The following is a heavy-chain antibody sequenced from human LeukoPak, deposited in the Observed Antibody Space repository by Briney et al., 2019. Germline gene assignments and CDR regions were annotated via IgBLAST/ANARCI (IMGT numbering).Heavy chain of an antibody. CDR2: ISAYNGNT. V-gene: IGHV1-18*01. CDR1: GYTFTSYG. J-gene: IGHJ6*03. CDR3: ARSHYSSRIYYYYYYYMDV. D-gene: IGHD6-13*01. Sequence: GASVKVSCKASGYTFTSYGISWVRQAPGQALEWMGWISAYNGNTNYAQKFQGRVTITADESTSTAYMELSSLRSEDTAVYYCARSHYSSRIYYYYYYYMDVWGKGTTVTISS.